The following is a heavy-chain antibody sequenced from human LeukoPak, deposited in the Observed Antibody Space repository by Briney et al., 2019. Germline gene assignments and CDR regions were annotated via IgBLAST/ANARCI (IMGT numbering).Heavy chain of an antibody. CDR3: ATGDYSSSWRYYFDY. CDR1: GYTFTGYY. Sequence: ASVKVSCKASGYTFTGYYMHWVRQAPGQGLEWMGWINPNSGGTNYAQKFQGRVTMTRDTSISTAYMELSRLRSDDTAVYYCATGDYSSSWRYYFDYWGQGTLVTVSS. D-gene: IGHD6-13*01. CDR2: INPNSGGT. V-gene: IGHV1-2*02. J-gene: IGHJ4*02.